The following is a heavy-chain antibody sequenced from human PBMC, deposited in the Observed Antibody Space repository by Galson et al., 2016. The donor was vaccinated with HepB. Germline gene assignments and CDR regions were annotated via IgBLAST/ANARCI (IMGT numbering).Heavy chain of an antibody. J-gene: IGHJ6*04. CDR2: IETAGDT. D-gene: IGHD4/OR15-4a*01. Sequence: SLRLSCAASGFTFSIHDMHWVRQAPGKGLEWVSAIETAGDTYCADSVKGRFTISRENAKNSLYLQMNSLRAGDTAVYYCARGKSLLTMPWNYGLDVWGKGTTVSVSS. V-gene: IGHV3-13*01. CDR3: ARGKSLLTMPWNYGLDV. CDR1: GFTFSIHD.